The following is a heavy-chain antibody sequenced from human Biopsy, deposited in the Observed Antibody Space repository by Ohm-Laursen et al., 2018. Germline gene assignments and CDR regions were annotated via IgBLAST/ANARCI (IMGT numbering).Heavy chain of an antibody. CDR1: GFTFGRYA. CDR3: ARGLSSGWYGYFDV. J-gene: IGHJ2*01. V-gene: IGHV3-33*01. Sequence: SLRLSCSASGFTFGRYAMHWVRQAPGKGLEWMSLVWYDGTNEDYADSVKGRFTISRDNSKNTLYLQINTLTLEDTAFYYCARGLSSGWYGYFDVWGRGTLVTVSS. D-gene: IGHD6-19*01. CDR2: VWYDGTNE.